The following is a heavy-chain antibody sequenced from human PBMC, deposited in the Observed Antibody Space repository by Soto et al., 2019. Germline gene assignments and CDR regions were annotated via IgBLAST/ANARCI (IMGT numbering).Heavy chain of an antibody. CDR2: INHSGST. D-gene: IGHD1-26*01. V-gene: IGHV4-34*01. CDR1: GGSFSGYY. J-gene: IGHJ3*02. Sequence: SETLSLTCAVYGGSFSGYYWSWIRQPPGKGLEWIGEINHSGSTNYNPSLKSRVTISVDTSKNQFYLKLSSVTAADTAVYYCASPRRLLTQYAFDIWGQGTMVTVSS. CDR3: ASPRRLLTQYAFDI.